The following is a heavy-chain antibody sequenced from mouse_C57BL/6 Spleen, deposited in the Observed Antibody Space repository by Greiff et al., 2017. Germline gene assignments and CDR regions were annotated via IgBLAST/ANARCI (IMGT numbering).Heavy chain of an antibody. CDR3: ARDNYGCSYVWFAY. V-gene: IGHV3-6*01. CDR2: ISYDGSN. Sequence: EVQLQESGPGLVKPSQSLSLTCSVTGYSITSGYYWNWIRQFPGNKLEWMGYISYDGSNNYNPSLKNRISITRDTSKNQFFLKLNAVTTEDTATYYCARDNYGCSYVWFAYWGQGTLVTVSA. D-gene: IGHD1-1*01. J-gene: IGHJ3*01. CDR1: GYSITSGYY.